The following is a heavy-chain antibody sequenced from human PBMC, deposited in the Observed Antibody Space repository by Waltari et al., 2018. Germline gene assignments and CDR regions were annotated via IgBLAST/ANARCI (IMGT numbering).Heavy chain of an antibody. J-gene: IGHJ6*02. CDR2: INPNSGGT. Sequence: QVQLVQSGAEVKKPGASVKVSCKASGYTFTGYYMHWVRQAPGQGLEWMGRINPNSGGTNYAQKFQGRVTMTRDTSISTAYMELSRLRSDDTAVYYCARGSSYGDIVEYYYYGMDVWGQGTTVTVSS. V-gene: IGHV1-2*06. CDR3: ARGSSYGDIVEYYYYGMDV. D-gene: IGHD4-17*01. CDR1: GYTFTGYY.